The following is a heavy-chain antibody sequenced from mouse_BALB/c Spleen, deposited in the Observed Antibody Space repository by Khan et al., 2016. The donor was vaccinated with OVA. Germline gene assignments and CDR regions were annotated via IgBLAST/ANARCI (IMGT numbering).Heavy chain of an antibody. Sequence: EVELVESGGGLVKPGGSLKLSCSASGFTFSSYAMFWVRKTPEKRLEWVATISSGGSLTYYPDSVQGRFTIPSDNGKNNLYLLMSGLRSENTAMDYCAGGYFGYFDYWRQGTALTVSS. D-gene: IGHD3-1*01. V-gene: IGHV5-9-3*01. CDR2: ISSGGSLT. J-gene: IGHJ2*01. CDR3: AGGYFGYFDY. CDR1: GFTFSSYA.